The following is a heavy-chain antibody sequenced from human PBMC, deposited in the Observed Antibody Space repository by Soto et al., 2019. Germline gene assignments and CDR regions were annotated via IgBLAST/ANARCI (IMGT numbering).Heavy chain of an antibody. CDR2: ISAYNGNT. CDR3: ARAFGDYHYYGVDV. J-gene: IGHJ6*02. V-gene: IGHV1-18*01. D-gene: IGHD3-16*01. CDR1: GYTFTSYG. Sequence: GASVKVSCKASGYTFTSYGISWVRQAPGQGLEWMGWISAYNGNTNYAQKLQGRVTMTTDTSTSTAYMDLRSLRAEDTAVYYCARAFGDYHYYGVDVWGQGTTVTVSS.